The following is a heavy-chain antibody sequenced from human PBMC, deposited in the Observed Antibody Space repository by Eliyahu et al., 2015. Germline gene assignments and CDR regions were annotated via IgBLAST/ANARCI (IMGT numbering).Heavy chain of an antibody. CDR3: ATSYTVEKSLGWQTHYFDY. Sequence: EVQLVESGGGLIQPGGSLRLSCAASGFTVSXKYMSWVRQAPGKGLEWVSIIYTGGSTYYADSVKGRCTISRDSSKNTLYLQMNILRAEDTAVYYCATSYTVEKSLGWQTHYFDYWGQGTLVTVSS. D-gene: IGHD4-11*01. J-gene: IGHJ4*02. CDR2: IYTGGST. V-gene: IGHV3-53*01. CDR1: GFTVSXKY.